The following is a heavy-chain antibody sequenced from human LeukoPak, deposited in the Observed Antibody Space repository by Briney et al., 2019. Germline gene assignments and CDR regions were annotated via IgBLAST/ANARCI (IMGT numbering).Heavy chain of an antibody. J-gene: IGHJ4*02. Sequence: GGSLRLSCAASGFTFSSYWMSGVRQAPGKGLEWVANIKQDGSEKYYVDSVKGRFTISRDNAKNSLYLQMNSLRAEDTAVYYCARDIAVAGTKGDYWGQGTLVTVSS. CDR2: IKQDGSEK. V-gene: IGHV3-7*01. CDR1: GFTFSSYW. D-gene: IGHD6-19*01. CDR3: ARDIAVAGTKGDY.